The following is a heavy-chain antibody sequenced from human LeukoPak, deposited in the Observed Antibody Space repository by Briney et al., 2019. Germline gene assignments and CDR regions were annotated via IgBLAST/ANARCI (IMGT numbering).Heavy chain of an antibody. D-gene: IGHD5-18*01. Sequence: SETLSLTCTVSGGSISSYYWSWIRQPPGKGLEWIGYIYYSGSTNYNPSLKSRVTISVDTSKNQFSLKLSSVTAADTAVYYCARGGGNSYGYYYYYMDVWGKGTTVTISS. V-gene: IGHV4-59*01. J-gene: IGHJ6*03. CDR3: ARGGGNSYGYYYYYMDV. CDR2: IYYSGST. CDR1: GGSISSYY.